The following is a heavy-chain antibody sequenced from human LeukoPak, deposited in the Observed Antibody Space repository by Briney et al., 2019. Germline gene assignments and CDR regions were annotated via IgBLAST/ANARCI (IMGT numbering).Heavy chain of an antibody. CDR1: GFTFSSYE. CDR3: AKDLDLVSGPFDY. V-gene: IGHV3-48*03. CDR2: ISSSGSTI. J-gene: IGHJ4*02. D-gene: IGHD1-26*01. Sequence: PGGSLRLSCAASGFTFSSYEMNWVRQAPGKGLEWVSYISSSGSTIYYADSVKGRFTISRDNSKNTLYLQMNSLRAEDTAVYYCAKDLDLVSGPFDYWGQGTLVTVSS.